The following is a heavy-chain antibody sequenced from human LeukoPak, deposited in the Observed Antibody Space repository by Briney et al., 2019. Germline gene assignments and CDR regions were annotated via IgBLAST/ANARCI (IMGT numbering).Heavy chain of an antibody. V-gene: IGHV4-34*01. Sequence: SETLSLTCAVYGGSFSGYYWSWIRQPPGKGLEWIGEISHSGSTNYNPSLKSRVTISVDTSKNQFSLKLSSVTAADTAVYYCARGRLRSTSQRGSYYYYGMDVWGQGTTVTVSS. D-gene: IGHD2-2*01. J-gene: IGHJ6*02. CDR1: GGSFSGYY. CDR2: ISHSGST. CDR3: ARGRLRSTSQRGSYYYYGMDV.